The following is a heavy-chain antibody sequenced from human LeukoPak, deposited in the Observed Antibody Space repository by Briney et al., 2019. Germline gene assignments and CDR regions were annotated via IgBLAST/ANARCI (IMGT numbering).Heavy chain of an antibody. V-gene: IGHV1-2*06. CDR2: INPNSGGT. CDR3: ARDRDYDILTGYSTDAFDI. Sequence: GSVKVSCKASGYTFTGYYMHWVRQAPGQGLEWMGRINPNSGGTNYAQKFQGRVTMTRDTSISTAYMELSRLRSGDTAVYYCARDRDYDILTGYSTDAFDIWGQGTMVTVSS. D-gene: IGHD3-9*01. CDR1: GYTFTGYY. J-gene: IGHJ3*02.